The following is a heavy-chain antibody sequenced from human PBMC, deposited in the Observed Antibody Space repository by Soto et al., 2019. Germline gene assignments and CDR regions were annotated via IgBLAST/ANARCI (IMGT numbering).Heavy chain of an antibody. Sequence: LRLSCATSGFSFSDSYMSWIRQAPGKGLEWISYISPRSTFRDYAESVKGRFTISRDSVKNSLYLQMNNLTAGDTGVYYCARGGGGGLFDPWGQGSLVTVSS. J-gene: IGHJ5*02. CDR1: GFSFSDSY. CDR3: ARGGGGGLFDP. CDR2: ISPRSTFR. V-gene: IGHV3-11*06. D-gene: IGHD2-21*01.